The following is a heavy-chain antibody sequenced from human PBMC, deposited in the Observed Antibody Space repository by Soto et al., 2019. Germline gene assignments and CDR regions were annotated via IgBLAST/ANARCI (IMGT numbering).Heavy chain of an antibody. CDR2: INAGNGNT. V-gene: IGHV1-3*01. D-gene: IGHD3-3*01. Sequence: GASVKVSCKASGYTFTSYAMHWVRQAPGQRLEWMGWINAGNGNTKYSQKFQGRVTITRDTSASTAYMELSSLRSEDTAVYYCARGPYYDFWSGSNLFDYWGQGTLVTVSS. CDR1: GYTFTSYA. J-gene: IGHJ4*02. CDR3: ARGPYYDFWSGSNLFDY.